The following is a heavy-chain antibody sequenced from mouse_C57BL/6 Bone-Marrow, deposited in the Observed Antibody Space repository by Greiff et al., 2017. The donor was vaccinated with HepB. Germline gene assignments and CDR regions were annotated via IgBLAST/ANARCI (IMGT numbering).Heavy chain of an antibody. CDR3: ARSLWLREGGY. CDR1: GYTFTSYG. V-gene: IGHV1-81*01. J-gene: IGHJ2*01. Sequence: QVQLKESGAELARPGASVKLSCKASGYTFTSYGISWVKQRTGQGLEWIGEIYPRSGNTYYNEKFKGKATLTADKSSSTAYMELRSLTSEDSAVYFCARSLWLREGGYWGQGTTLTVSS. CDR2: IYPRSGNT. D-gene: IGHD2-2*01.